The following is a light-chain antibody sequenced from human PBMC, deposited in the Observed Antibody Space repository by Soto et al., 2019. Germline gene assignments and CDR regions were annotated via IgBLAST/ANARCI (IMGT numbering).Light chain of an antibody. CDR1: QGISTW. J-gene: IGKJ1*01. Sequence: DIQMTQSPPSPSASVGDRVTITCRASQGISTWLGWYQHKPGKAPKRLIYAASSLQSGVPSRFSGSGSGTEFTLTISSPQPEDFATYFCLQHDSYPWTFGQGTKVDI. CDR2: AAS. V-gene: IGKV1-17*01. CDR3: LQHDSYPWT.